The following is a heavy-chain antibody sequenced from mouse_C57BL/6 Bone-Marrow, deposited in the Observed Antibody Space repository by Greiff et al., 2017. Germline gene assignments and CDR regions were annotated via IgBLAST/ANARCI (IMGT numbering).Heavy chain of an antibody. CDR2: IYPRDGSS. CDR1: GYTFTSYD. V-gene: IGHV1-85*01. D-gene: IGHD2-13*01. Sequence: VQLQQSGPELVKPGASVKLSCKASGYTFTSYDINWVKQRPGQGLEWIGWIYPRDGSSKYNEKFKGKATLTVDTSSSTAYMELHSLTSEDSAVDFCARLGGDYPPWFAYWGQGTLVTVSA. J-gene: IGHJ3*01. CDR3: ARLGGDYPPWFAY.